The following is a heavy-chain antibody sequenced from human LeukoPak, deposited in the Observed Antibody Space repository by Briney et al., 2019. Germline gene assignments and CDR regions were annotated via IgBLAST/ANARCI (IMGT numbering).Heavy chain of an antibody. Sequence: ASVKVSCKASGYTFTRYYMHWVRQAPGQGREGRGWINPKSGGTNYAQRFQGRVTMTRDTSISTAYMELSRLRSDDTAVYYCARDSAGRVGATYYWGQGTLVTVSS. CDR2: INPKSGGT. J-gene: IGHJ4*02. D-gene: IGHD1-26*01. V-gene: IGHV1-2*02. CDR3: ARDSAGRVGATYY. CDR1: GYTFTRYY.